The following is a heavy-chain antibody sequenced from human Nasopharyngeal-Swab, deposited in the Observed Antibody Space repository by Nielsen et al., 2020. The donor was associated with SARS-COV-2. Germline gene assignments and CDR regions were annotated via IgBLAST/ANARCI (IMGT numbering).Heavy chain of an antibody. CDR3: ARAVAGAKYYYYYYMDV. J-gene: IGHJ6*03. Sequence: RQAPGKGLEWVSYISSSSSYTNYADSVKGRFTISRDNAKNSLYLQMNSLRAEDTAVYYCARAVAGAKYYYYYYMDVWGKGTTVTVSS. CDR2: ISSSSSYT. D-gene: IGHD6-19*01. V-gene: IGHV3-11*06.